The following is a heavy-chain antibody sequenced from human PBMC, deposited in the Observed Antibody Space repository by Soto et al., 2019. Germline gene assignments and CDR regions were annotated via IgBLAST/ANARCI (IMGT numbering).Heavy chain of an antibody. CDR1: GFTFSSYW. J-gene: IGHJ6*02. Sequence: PGGSLRLSCAATGFTFSSYWMGWVRQAPGKGLEWVANIKQDGSEKYYVDSVKGRFTISRDNAKNSLYLQMNSLRAEDTAVYYCARGPPSYYYYGMDVWGQGTTVTVSS. CDR3: ARGPPSYYYYGMDV. V-gene: IGHV3-7*01. CDR2: IKQDGSEK.